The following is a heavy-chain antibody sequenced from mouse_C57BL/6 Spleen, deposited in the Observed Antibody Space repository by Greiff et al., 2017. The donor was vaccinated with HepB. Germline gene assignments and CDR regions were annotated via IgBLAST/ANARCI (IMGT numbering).Heavy chain of an antibody. CDR3: AKADYEDYAMDY. CDR2: IWRGGST. D-gene: IGHD2-4*01. J-gene: IGHJ4*01. CDR1: GFSLTSYG. Sequence: VMLVESGPGLVQPSQSLSITCTVSGFSLTSYGVHWVRQSPGKGLEWLGVIWRGGSTDYNAAFMSRLSITKDNSKSQVFFKMNSLQADDTAIYYCAKADYEDYAMDYWGQGTSVTVSS. V-gene: IGHV2-5*01.